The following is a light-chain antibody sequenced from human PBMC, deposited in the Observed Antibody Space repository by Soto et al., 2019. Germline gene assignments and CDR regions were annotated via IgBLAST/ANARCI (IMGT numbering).Light chain of an antibody. CDR1: QSISSW. J-gene: IGKJ1*01. Sequence: DIPMTQSPSTLSASVGDRVTITCRASQSISSWLAWYQQKPGKAPKLLIYKASSLESGVPSRLSGSGSGTECTLTISSLQPDDFATYYCQQYKSYWRFGQGTKVEIK. CDR3: QQYKSYWR. V-gene: IGKV1-5*03. CDR2: KAS.